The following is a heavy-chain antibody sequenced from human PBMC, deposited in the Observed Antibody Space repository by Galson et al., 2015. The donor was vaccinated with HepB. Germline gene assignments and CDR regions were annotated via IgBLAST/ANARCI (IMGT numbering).Heavy chain of an antibody. CDR1: GFTFDDYA. Sequence: SLRLSCAASGFTFDDYAMHWVRQAPGKGLEWVSGISWNSGSIGYADSVKGRFTISRDNAKNSLYLQMNSLRAEDTALYYCAKEQGLTVPMGFDIWGQGTMVTVSS. D-gene: IGHD3-10*01. CDR2: ISWNSGSI. J-gene: IGHJ3*02. V-gene: IGHV3-9*01. CDR3: AKEQGLTVPMGFDI.